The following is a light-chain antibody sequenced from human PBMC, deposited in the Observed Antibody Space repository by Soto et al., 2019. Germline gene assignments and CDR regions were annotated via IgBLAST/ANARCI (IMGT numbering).Light chain of an antibody. CDR1: QSVSTS. V-gene: IGKV3-15*01. Sequence: EIVMTQSPATLSVSPGETATLSCRASQSVSTSLAWYQQKPGQAPRLLISGASTRATGVPARFSGSGSETAFTLTISSLQSEDFAVYYCQPYNNWWTFGQGTKVEIK. J-gene: IGKJ1*01. CDR2: GAS. CDR3: QPYNNWWT.